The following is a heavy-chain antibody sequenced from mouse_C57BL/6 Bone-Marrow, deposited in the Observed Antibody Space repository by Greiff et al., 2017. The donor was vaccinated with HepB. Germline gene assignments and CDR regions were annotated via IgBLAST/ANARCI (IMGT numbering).Heavy chain of an antibody. J-gene: IGHJ2*01. V-gene: IGHV6-3*01. D-gene: IGHD4-1*01. CDR3: TSTSANWDEGY. CDR2: IRLKSDNYAT. Sequence: EVQVVESGGGLVQPGGSMKLSCVASGFTFSNYWMNWVRQSPEKGLEWVAQIRLKSDNYATHYAESVKGRFTISRDDSKSSVYLQMNNLRAEDTGIYYGTSTSANWDEGYWGQGTTLTVSS. CDR1: GFTFSNYW.